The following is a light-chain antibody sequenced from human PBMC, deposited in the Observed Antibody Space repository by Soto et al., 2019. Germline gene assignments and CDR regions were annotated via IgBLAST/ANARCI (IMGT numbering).Light chain of an antibody. CDR2: RSS. V-gene: IGKV3-15*01. CDR3: QQYDTWPRT. Sequence: EIVLTQSPATLSVSPGERATLSCRASQSVTSNLAWYQQKPGQAPRLLIYRSSIGATGTPARFSGSGSGTEFTLTIGSLQSEDFAVYYCQQYDTWPRTFGQGTKVDIK. CDR1: QSVTSN. J-gene: IGKJ1*01.